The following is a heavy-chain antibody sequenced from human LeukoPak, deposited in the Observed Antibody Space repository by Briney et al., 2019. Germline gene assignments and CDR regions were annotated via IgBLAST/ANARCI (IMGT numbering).Heavy chain of an antibody. Sequence: GESLKVSCKTSGYYFTDYWIGWVRQKPGKGLEWMGIIRAVSQITYSPSFQGQVTFSADRSKDTAYLRWSSLKASDTAMYYCARRGGTPFYDYWGQGTLGTVSP. V-gene: IGHV5-51*01. CDR1: GYYFTDYW. D-gene: IGHD1-14*01. J-gene: IGHJ4*02. CDR2: IRAVSQI. CDR3: ARRGGTPFYDY.